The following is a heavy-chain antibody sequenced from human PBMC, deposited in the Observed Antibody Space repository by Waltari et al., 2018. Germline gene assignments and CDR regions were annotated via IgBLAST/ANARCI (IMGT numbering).Heavy chain of an antibody. CDR3: ARKAAAGAPDDAFDI. CDR2: INPNSGGT. Sequence: QVQLVQSGAEVTKPGASVKVSCKASGYTFTGYYMHWVRPAPGQGLEWMGRINPNSGGTNYAQKFQGRVTMTRDTSISTAYMELSRLRSDDTAVYYCARKAAAGAPDDAFDIWGQGTMVTVSS. J-gene: IGHJ3*02. V-gene: IGHV1-2*06. CDR1: GYTFTGYY. D-gene: IGHD6-13*01.